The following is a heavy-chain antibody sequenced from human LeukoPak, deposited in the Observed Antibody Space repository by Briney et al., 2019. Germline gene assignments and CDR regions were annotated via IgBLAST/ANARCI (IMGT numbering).Heavy chain of an antibody. CDR1: GVSISSDY. Sequence: SETLSLTCTVSGVSISSDYWSWIRQPPGKGLEWIGYIYDSGSTNYNPSLKSRVTISVDTSKNQFSLKLSSVTAADTAVYYCARSYDYVWGSYRYTDYFDYWGQGTLVTVSS. D-gene: IGHD3-16*02. CDR3: ARSYDYVWGSYRYTDYFDY. J-gene: IGHJ4*02. CDR2: IYDSGST. V-gene: IGHV4-59*12.